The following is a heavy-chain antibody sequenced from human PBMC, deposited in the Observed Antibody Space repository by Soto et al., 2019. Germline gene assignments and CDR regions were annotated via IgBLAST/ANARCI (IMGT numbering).Heavy chain of an antibody. CDR2: ISSSSSYT. D-gene: IGHD3-22*01. V-gene: IGHV3-11*06. CDR1: GFTFSDYY. Sequence: QVQLVESGGGLVKPGGSLRLSCAASGFTFSDYYMSWIRQAPGKGLEWVSYISSSSSYTNYADSVKGRFTISRDNAKNSRYLQMNSLRAEDTAVYYCAREYYYDSSGYYGDGMDVWGQGTTVTVSS. CDR3: AREYYYDSSGYYGDGMDV. J-gene: IGHJ6*02.